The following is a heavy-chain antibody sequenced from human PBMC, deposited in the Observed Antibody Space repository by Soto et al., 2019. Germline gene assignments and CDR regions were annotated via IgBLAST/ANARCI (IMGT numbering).Heavy chain of an antibody. CDR1: GGSISSAAYY. D-gene: IGHD4-17*01. J-gene: IGHJ5*01. CDR3: AKDTRYADYVRWFDS. CDR2: ISNSGST. V-gene: IGHV4-31*02. Sequence: PSEPLSLTWTVSGGSISSAAYYWIWIRQHPGKCQEWIEYISNSGSTYYNTSLKSRVIISVDTSKNQFSLSLTSVTAEDTALYFCAKDTRYADYVRWFDSWGQGTLVTVSS.